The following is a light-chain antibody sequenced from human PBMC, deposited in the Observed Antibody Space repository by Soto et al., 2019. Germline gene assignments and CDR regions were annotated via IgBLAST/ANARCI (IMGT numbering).Light chain of an antibody. V-gene: IGKV1-5*01. CDR2: DAS. CDR3: QQYNHYWT. CDR1: QGISSW. Sequence: IRMTQSPSSLSASTGDRVTITCRASQGISSWLAWYQQKPGKAPKVLIYDASSLESGVPSRFSGSGSGTEFSLTISSLQPDDFATYYCQQYNHYWTFGQGTKVDIK. J-gene: IGKJ1*01.